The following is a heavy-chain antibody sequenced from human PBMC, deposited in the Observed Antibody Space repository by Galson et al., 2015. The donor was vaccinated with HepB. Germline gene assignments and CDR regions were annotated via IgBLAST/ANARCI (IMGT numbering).Heavy chain of an antibody. Sequence: CAISGDSVSSNSAAWDWIRQSPSRGLEWLGRTYYRSKWYYHYAVSVKSRIIINPDTSKNQFSLQLSSVTPEDTAVYYCVRYNSGYFDYWGQGTLVTVSS. D-gene: IGHD6-19*01. CDR3: VRYNSGYFDY. CDR1: GDSVSSNSAA. V-gene: IGHV6-1*01. CDR2: TYYRSKWYY. J-gene: IGHJ4*02.